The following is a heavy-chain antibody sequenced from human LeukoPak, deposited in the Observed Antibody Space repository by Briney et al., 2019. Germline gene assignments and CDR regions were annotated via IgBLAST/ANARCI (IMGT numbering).Heavy chain of an antibody. Sequence: PGGSLRLSCAASGFTFSSYAMSWVRQAPGKGLEWVSAISGSGGSTYYADSVKGRFTISRDNSKNTLYLQMNSLRAEDTAVYYCAKDRIVVVVAATWLGSYFDYWGQGTLSPSPQ. CDR1: GFTFSSYA. J-gene: IGHJ4*02. D-gene: IGHD2-15*01. CDR2: ISGSGGST. V-gene: IGHV3-23*01. CDR3: AKDRIVVVVAATWLGSYFDY.